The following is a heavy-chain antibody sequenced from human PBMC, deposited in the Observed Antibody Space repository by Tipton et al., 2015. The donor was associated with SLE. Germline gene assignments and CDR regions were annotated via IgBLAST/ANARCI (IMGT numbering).Heavy chain of an antibody. J-gene: IGHJ4*02. Sequence: SLRLSCAASGFTFDDYAVHWVRQAPGKGLEWVGFVGVKAYGGTTQYAASVKGRFTISRDDSQSIAYLQLNSLKAEDTGLYYCVRDSTWNDSDYWGQGTLVTVSS. D-gene: IGHD1-1*01. CDR1: GFTFDDYA. CDR3: VRDSTWNDSDY. V-gene: IGHV3-49*04. CDR2: VGVKAYGGTT.